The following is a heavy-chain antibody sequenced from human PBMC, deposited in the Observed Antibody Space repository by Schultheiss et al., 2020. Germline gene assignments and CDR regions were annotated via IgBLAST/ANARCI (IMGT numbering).Heavy chain of an antibody. Sequence: GESLKISCAASGFTFSSYAMSWVRQAPGKGLEWVSAISGSGGSTYYADSVKGRFTISRDNAKNSLYLQMNSLRAEDTAVYYCARDLFFDYYGSGRPPYYYGMDVWGQGTTVTVSS. J-gene: IGHJ6*02. D-gene: IGHD3-10*01. V-gene: IGHV3-23*01. CDR1: GFTFSSYA. CDR3: ARDLFFDYYGSGRPPYYYGMDV. CDR2: ISGSGGST.